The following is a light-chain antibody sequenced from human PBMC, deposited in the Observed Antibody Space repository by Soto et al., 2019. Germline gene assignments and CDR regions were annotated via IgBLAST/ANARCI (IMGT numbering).Light chain of an antibody. CDR3: QQYDSSPPFALT. CDR1: QSVSISY. V-gene: IGKV3-20*01. Sequence: EIVLTQSPGTLSLSPGERATLSCRASQSVSISYLAWYQQRPGQAPRLLIYGASSRATGIPDRFSGSGSGTDFTLTINRLEPEDFAVYYCQQYDSSPPFALTFGGGTKVDNK. CDR2: GAS. J-gene: IGKJ4*01.